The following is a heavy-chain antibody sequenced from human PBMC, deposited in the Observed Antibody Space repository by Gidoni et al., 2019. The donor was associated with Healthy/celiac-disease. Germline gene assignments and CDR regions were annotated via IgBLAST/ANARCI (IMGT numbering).Heavy chain of an antibody. CDR3: ACYYYDSSGYYGRDYYYGMDV. J-gene: IGHJ6*02. CDR2: IIPIFGTA. V-gene: IGHV1-69*01. Sequence: QVQLVQSGAEVKKPGSSVKVSCKASGGTFSSYAISWVRQAPGQGLEWMGGIIPIFGTANYAQKFQGRVTITADESTSTAYMELSSLRSEDTAVYYCACYYYDSSGYYGRDYYYGMDVWGQGTTVTVSS. D-gene: IGHD3-22*01. CDR1: GGTFSSYA.